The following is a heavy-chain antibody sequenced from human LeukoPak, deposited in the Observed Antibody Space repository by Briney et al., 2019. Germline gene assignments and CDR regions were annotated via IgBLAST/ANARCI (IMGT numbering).Heavy chain of an antibody. CDR1: GFTFSNYG. CDR3: ARDYGYGSFAFDC. J-gene: IGHJ4*02. CDR2: IPNVGS. Sequence: GGSLRLSCAASGFTFSNYGMHWVRQAPGKGLEWVAFIPNVGSESVKGRFTVSRDNSKNTLYLQMNSLIPDDAAVYYCARDYGYGSFAFDCWGQGTLVTVSS. V-gene: IGHV3-30*02. D-gene: IGHD5-18*01.